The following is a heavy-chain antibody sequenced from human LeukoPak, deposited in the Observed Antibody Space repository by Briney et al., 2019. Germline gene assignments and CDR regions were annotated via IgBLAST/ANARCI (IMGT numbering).Heavy chain of an antibody. CDR2: IRKDGSDK. CDR1: GFTFSSYA. Sequence: GGSLRLSCAASGFTFSSYAMSWVRQAPGKGLEWVGNIRKDGSDKYYIDSVKGRFTISRDNAKNSLYVQMNSLRAEDTAVYYCVGGPGYWGQGTLVTVSS. J-gene: IGHJ4*02. CDR3: VGGPGY. D-gene: IGHD3-10*01. V-gene: IGHV3-7*01.